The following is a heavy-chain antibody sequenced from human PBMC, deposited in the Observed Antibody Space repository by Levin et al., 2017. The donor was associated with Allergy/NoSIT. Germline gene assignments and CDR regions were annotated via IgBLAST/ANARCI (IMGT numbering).Heavy chain of an antibody. CDR2: IYYGGRT. CDR1: RGSLSDSDY. CDR3: ASGGNGQPAFDF. D-gene: IGHD2-2*01. J-gene: IGHJ4*02. V-gene: IGHV4-39*01. Sequence: ESLKISCTISRGSLSDSDYWGWIRQSPEKGLEWIASIYYGGRTFYNLSLKSRVTISVDASQNQFSLKINSVTATATSVYYCASGGNGQPAFDFWGQGLLVTVSA.